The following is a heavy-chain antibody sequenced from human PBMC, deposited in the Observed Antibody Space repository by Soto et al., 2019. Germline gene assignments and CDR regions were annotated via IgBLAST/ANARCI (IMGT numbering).Heavy chain of an antibody. CDR1: GGSISSSSYY. V-gene: IGHV4-39*01. D-gene: IGHD2-15*01. J-gene: IGHJ4*02. CDR3: ATSKNIYCSGGSCPFDY. CDR2: IYYSGST. Sequence: SETLSLTCTVSGGSISSSSYYWGWIRQPPGKGLEWIGSIYYSGSTYYNPSLKSRVTISVDTSKNQFSLKLSSVTAADTAVYYCATSKNIYCSGGSCPFDYWGQGTLVTVSS.